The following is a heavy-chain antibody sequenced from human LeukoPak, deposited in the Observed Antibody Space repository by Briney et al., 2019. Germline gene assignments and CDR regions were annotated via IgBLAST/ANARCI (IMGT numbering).Heavy chain of an antibody. CDR2: INPSGGIT. Sequence: ASVKVSCKASGYTFTSYYMHWVRQAPGQGLEWMGIINPSGGITTYAQKFQGRVTMTRDTSTSTVYMELSSLRSEDTAAYYCARRPRSGSHVFDYWGQGTLVTVSS. CDR3: ARRPRSGSHVFDY. V-gene: IGHV1-46*01. CDR1: GYTFTSYY. J-gene: IGHJ4*02. D-gene: IGHD3-10*01.